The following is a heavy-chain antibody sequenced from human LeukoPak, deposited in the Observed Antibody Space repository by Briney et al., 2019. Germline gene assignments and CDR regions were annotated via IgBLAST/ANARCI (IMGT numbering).Heavy chain of an antibody. CDR1: EFTVSTNY. Sequence: PGGSLRLSWAASEFTVSTNYMNWVRQAPGKGLEWVSAIYSGGTTSYAASVKGRFTISRDTSKNTLYLQMNSLRAEDTAVYYCARDKFRGYFDYWGQGTLVTASS. V-gene: IGHV3-66*01. J-gene: IGHJ4*02. D-gene: IGHD3-10*01. CDR3: ARDKFRGYFDY. CDR2: IYSGGTT.